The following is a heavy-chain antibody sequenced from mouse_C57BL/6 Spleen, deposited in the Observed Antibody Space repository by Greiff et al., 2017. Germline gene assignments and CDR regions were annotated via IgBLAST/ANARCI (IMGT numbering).Heavy chain of an antibody. D-gene: IGHD2-2*01. V-gene: IGHV1-80*01. CDR1: GYAFSSYW. J-gene: IGHJ2*01. CDR2: IYPGDGDT. Sequence: VQLQQSGAELVKPGASVKISCKASGYAFSSYWMNWVKQRPGKGLEWIGQIYPGDGDTNYNGKFKGKATLTADKSSSTAYMQLSSLTSEDSAVYFCARSIYYGSYFDYWGQGTTLTVSS. CDR3: ARSIYYGSYFDY.